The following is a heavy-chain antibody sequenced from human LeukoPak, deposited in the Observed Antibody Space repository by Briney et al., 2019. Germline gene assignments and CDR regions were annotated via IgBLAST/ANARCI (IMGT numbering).Heavy chain of an antibody. J-gene: IGHJ6*03. CDR1: GGSISSGSYY. V-gene: IGHV4-61*02. D-gene: IGHD3-22*01. Sequence: PSETLSLTCTVSGGSISSGSYYWSWIRQPAGKGLEWIGRIYTSGSANYNPSLKSRVTISVDTSKNQFSLKLSSVTAADTAVYYCARGDSSPGFRYYYYMDVWGKGTTVTVSS. CDR2: IYTSGSA. CDR3: ARGDSSPGFRYYYYMDV.